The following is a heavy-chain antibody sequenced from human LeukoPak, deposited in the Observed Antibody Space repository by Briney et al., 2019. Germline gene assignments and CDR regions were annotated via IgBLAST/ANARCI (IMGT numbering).Heavy chain of an antibody. J-gene: IGHJ4*02. V-gene: IGHV3-48*04. D-gene: IGHD1-1*01. CDR2: IGISSGNT. CDR1: GFTFSSYS. Sequence: GGSLRLSCAASGFTFSSYSMNWVRQAPGKGLEWISYIGISSGNTKYADSVKGRFTISGDSAKNSLYLQMYSLRVEDTAVYYCARDHNYAFDNWGQGTLVTVSS. CDR3: ARDHNYAFDN.